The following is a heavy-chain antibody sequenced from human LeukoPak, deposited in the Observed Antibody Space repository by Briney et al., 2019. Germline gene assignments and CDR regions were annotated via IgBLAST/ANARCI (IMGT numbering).Heavy chain of an antibody. J-gene: IGHJ4*02. Sequence: PSETLSLTCTVSGGSISSYYWSWIRQPPGKGLEWIGYIYYSGSTNYNPALKSRVTISVDTPKNQFSLKLSSVTAADTAVYYXXXXXXXXXXXXXXQYYFDYWGQGTLVTVSS. V-gene: IGHV4-59*08. CDR3: XXXXXXXXXXXXXQYYFDY. CDR2: IYYSGST. CDR1: GGSISSYY.